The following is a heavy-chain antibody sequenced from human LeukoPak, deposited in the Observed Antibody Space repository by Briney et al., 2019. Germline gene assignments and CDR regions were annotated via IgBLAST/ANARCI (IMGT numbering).Heavy chain of an antibody. CDR2: ISGGGGTT. J-gene: IGHJ4*02. V-gene: IGHV3-23*01. CDR1: GFTFSSYA. CDR3: ARGGTGAFDY. D-gene: IGHD2-8*02. Sequence: GGSLRLSCAASGFTFSSYALSWLRQAPGKELEWVSAISGGGGTTYYADSVKGRFTISRDNAKNSLYLQMNSLRVEDTAVYYCARGGTGAFDYWGQGILVTVSS.